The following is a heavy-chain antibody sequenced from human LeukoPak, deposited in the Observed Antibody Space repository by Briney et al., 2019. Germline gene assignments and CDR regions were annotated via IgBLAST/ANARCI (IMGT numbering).Heavy chain of an antibody. J-gene: IGHJ4*02. D-gene: IGHD3-22*01. V-gene: IGHV3-11*04. CDR1: GFTSSDYY. CDR3: ASIYYDSSGYPLDY. CDR2: ISSSGSTI. Sequence: PGGSLRLSCAASGFTSSDYYMSWIRQAPGKGLEWVSYISSSGSTIYYADSVKGRFTISRDNAKNSLYLQMNSLRAEDTAVYYCASIYYDSSGYPLDYWGQGTLVTVSS.